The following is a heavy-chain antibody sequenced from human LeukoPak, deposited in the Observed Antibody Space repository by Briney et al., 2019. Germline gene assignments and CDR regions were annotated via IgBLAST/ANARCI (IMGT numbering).Heavy chain of an antibody. CDR3: ARDGLWFGELLQLDY. D-gene: IGHD3-10*01. J-gene: IGHJ4*02. CDR1: GFTFSSYW. V-gene: IGHV3-7*01. CDR2: IKQDGSGK. Sequence: GGSLRLSCAASGFTFSSYWMSWVRQAPGKGLEWVANIKQDGSGKYYVDSVKGRFTISRDNAKNSLYLQMNSLRAEDTAVYYCARDGLWFGELLQLDYWGQGTLVTVSS.